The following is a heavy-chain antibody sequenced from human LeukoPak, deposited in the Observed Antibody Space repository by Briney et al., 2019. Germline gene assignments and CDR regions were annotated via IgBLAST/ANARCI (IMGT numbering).Heavy chain of an antibody. D-gene: IGHD3-10*01. J-gene: IGHJ4*02. Sequence: HPGGSLRLSCAASGFNFSSYAMSWVRQAPGKGLEWVSAISGSGGSTYYADSVKGRFTISRDNSKNTLYLQMNSLRPEDTAVYYCAKVPKGEFGEFSGYWGQGTLVTVSS. CDR3: AKVPKGEFGEFSGY. CDR1: GFNFSSYA. V-gene: IGHV3-23*01. CDR2: ISGSGGST.